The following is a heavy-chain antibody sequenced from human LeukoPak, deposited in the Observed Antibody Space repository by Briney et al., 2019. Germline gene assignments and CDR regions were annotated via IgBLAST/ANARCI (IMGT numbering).Heavy chain of an antibody. CDR3: ARAGGRDFHFDS. J-gene: IGHJ4*02. CDR2: INHSGST. V-gene: IGHV4-34*01. D-gene: IGHD5-12*01. Sequence: SETLSLTCAVYGGSFSGYYWSWIRQPPGKGLEWIGEINHSGSTKYNPSLKSRVTISVDTSKNQFALKLSSVTAADTAVYYCARAGGRDFHFDSWGQGTLVTVSS. CDR1: GGSFSGYY.